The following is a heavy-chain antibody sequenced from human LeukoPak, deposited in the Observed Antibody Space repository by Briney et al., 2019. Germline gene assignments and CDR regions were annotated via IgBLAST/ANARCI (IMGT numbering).Heavy chain of an antibody. CDR2: TSSSGSTT. CDR3: ARDGTNGDFDY. V-gene: IGHV3-48*03. J-gene: IGHJ4*02. CDR1: GFTFSSYE. D-gene: IGHD1/OR15-1a*01. Sequence: GGSLRLSCVVSGFTFSSYEMNWVRQAPGKGLEWVSQTSSSGSTTYYADSVKGRFTISRDNAKNSLYLQMNSLRADDTAVYYCARDGTNGDFDYWGQGTLVTVSS.